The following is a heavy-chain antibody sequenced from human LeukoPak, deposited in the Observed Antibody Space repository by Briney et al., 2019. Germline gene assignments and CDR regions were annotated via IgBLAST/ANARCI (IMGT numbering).Heavy chain of an antibody. Sequence: PGGSLRLSCAVSGITLSNYGMSWVRQAPGKGREWVAGISGSGGGPNYADSVKSRFTISRDNSKNTLYLQMNSLRAEDTAVYFCAKRGVVIRVILVGFHKEAYYFDSWGQGALVTVSS. V-gene: IGHV3-23*01. CDR2: ISGSGGGP. J-gene: IGHJ4*02. CDR1: GITLSNYG. D-gene: IGHD3-22*01. CDR3: AKRGVVIRVILVGFHKEAYYFDS.